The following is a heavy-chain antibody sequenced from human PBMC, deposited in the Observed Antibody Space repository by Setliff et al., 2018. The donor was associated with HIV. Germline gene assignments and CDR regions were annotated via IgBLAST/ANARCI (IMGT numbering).Heavy chain of an antibody. CDR1: GGSFSGYY. CDR3: AREDTTGYYSLSAFDI. D-gene: IGHD3-22*01. J-gene: IGHJ3*02. Sequence: SETLSLTCAVYGGSFSGYYWSWIRQPPGKGLEWIGEINHSGSTNYNPSLKSRVSMSVDKSKNQFSVKLTSVTAADTAVYYCAREDTTGYYSLSAFDIWGQGTLVTVSS. V-gene: IGHV4-34*01. CDR2: INHSGST.